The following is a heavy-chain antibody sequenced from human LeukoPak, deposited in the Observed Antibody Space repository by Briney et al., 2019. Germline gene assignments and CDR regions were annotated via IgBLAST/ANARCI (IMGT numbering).Heavy chain of an antibody. V-gene: IGHV3-23*01. D-gene: IGHD6-19*01. Sequence: GGSLRLSCAASGFTFSSYAMSWVRQAPGKGLEWVSAISGSGGSTYYADSVKGRFTISRDNSKNTLYLQMNSLRAEDTAVYYCAKDSGSWYSSGWFFDYWGQGTLVTVSS. CDR1: GFTFSSYA. CDR3: AKDSGSWYSSGWFFDY. CDR2: ISGSGGST. J-gene: IGHJ4*02.